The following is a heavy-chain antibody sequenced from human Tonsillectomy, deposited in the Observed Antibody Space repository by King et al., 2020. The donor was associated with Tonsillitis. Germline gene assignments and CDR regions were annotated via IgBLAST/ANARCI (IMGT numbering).Heavy chain of an antibody. D-gene: IGHD6-6*01. CDR2: IIPIFGTA. V-gene: IGHV1-69*01. CDR3: ARGYIAARARDYYYGMDV. Sequence: VQLVESGAEVKKPGSSVKVSCKASGGTFSSYAISWVRQATGQGLEWMGGIIPIFGTANYAQKFQGRVTITADESTSTAYMELSSLRSEDTAVYYCARGYIAARARDYYYGMDVWGQGTTVTVSS. CDR1: GGTFSSYA. J-gene: IGHJ6*02.